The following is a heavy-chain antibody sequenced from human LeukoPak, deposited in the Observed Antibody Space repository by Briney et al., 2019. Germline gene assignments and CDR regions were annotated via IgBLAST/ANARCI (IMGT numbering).Heavy chain of an antibody. CDR1: GGSISSSSYY. CDR2: IYYSGST. J-gene: IGHJ6*04. Sequence: KPSETLSLTCTVSGGSISSSSYYWGWIRQPPGKGLEWIGSIYYSGSTYYNPSLKSRVTISVDTSKNQFSLKLSSVTAADTAVYYCARQDGGRIAARPSLVDAWGKGTTVTVSS. V-gene: IGHV4-39*01. CDR3: ARQDGGRIAARPSLVDA. D-gene: IGHD6-6*01.